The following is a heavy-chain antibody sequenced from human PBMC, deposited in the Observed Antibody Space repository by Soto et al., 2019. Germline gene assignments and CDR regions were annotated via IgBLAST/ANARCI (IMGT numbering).Heavy chain of an antibody. Sequence: GGSLRLSCAASGFTFSSYAMHWVRQAPGKGLEWVAVISYDGSNKYYADSVKGRFTISRDNSKNTLYLQMNSLRAEDTAVYYCAIVVSGYSSSWPFDYWGQGTLVTVSS. CDR1: GFTFSSYA. V-gene: IGHV3-30-3*01. J-gene: IGHJ4*02. D-gene: IGHD6-13*01. CDR2: ISYDGSNK. CDR3: AIVVSGYSSSWPFDY.